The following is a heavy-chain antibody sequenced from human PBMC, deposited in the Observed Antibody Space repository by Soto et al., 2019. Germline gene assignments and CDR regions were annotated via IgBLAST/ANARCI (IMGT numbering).Heavy chain of an antibody. CDR1: GYTFTGYY. Sequence: RASVKVSCKASGYTFTGYYMHWVRQAPGQGLEWMGWINPNSGGTNYAQKFQGWVTMTRDTSISTAYMELSRLRSDDTAVYYCARTYGSGSYYTRGYYYGMDVWGQGTTVTVSS. J-gene: IGHJ6*02. V-gene: IGHV1-2*04. D-gene: IGHD3-10*01. CDR3: ARTYGSGSYYTRGYYYGMDV. CDR2: INPNSGGT.